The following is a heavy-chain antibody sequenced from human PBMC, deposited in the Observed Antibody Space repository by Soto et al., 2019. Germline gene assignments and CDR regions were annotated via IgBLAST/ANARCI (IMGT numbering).Heavy chain of an antibody. Sequence: VPLVESGGGSVQLGGSLRLSCVASGITFSGFWMHWVRQVPGKGLVWVARVDSAGSGTSYADSVKGRFTISRDNAKNTLSLQMDSLRVEDTAVYYCATVFEHWGQGIPVTVSS. CDR2: VDSAGSGT. CDR1: GITFSGFW. CDR3: ATVFEH. J-gene: IGHJ4*02. V-gene: IGHV3-74*01.